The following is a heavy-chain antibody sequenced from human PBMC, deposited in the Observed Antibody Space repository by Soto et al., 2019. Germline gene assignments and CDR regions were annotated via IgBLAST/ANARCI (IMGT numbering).Heavy chain of an antibody. D-gene: IGHD3-3*01. CDR2: IVVGSGNT. CDR1: GFTFTSSA. CDR3: AAIGRITIFGVVQNHAFDI. Sequence: ASVKVSCKASGFTFTSSAVQWVRQARGQRLEWIGWIVVGSGNTNYAQKFQERVTITRDMSTSTAYMELSSLRSEDTAVYYCAAIGRITIFGVVQNHAFDIWGQGTMVTVSS. V-gene: IGHV1-58*01. J-gene: IGHJ3*02.